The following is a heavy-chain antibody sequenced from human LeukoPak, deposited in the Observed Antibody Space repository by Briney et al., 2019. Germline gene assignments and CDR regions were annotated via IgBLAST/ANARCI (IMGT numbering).Heavy chain of an antibody. CDR3: AKGSPGTRYYDILTGYPYYFDY. CDR1: GFTFSSYG. V-gene: IGHV3-23*01. Sequence: PGGTLRLSCAASGFTFSSYGMSWVRQAPGKGLEWVSAISGSGGSAYYADSVKGRFTISRDNSKNTLYLQMNSLRAEDTAVYYCAKGSPGTRYYDILTGYPYYFDYWGQGTLVTVSS. J-gene: IGHJ4*02. D-gene: IGHD3-9*01. CDR2: ISGSGGSA.